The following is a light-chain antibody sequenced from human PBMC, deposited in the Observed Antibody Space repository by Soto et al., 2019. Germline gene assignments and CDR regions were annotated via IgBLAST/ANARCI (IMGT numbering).Light chain of an antibody. CDR2: DVS. J-gene: IGLJ2*01. V-gene: IGLV2-14*01. CDR1: SSDVGGYNY. CDR3: SSHTTSDIVI. Sequence: QSALTQPASVSGSPGQSITISCTGTSSDVGGYNYVSWYQQHPGKSPKLMIYDVSNRPSGVSNRFSGSKSGNTASLTISGLQAEDEADYHCSSHTTSDIVIFGGGTKLTVL.